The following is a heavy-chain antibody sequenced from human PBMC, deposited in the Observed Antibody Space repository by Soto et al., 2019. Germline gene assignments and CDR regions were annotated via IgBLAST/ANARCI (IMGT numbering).Heavy chain of an antibody. J-gene: IGHJ6*02. Sequence: GESLKISCKGSGYSFTSYWIGWVRQMPGKGLEWMGIIYPGDSDTRYSPSFQGQVTISADKSISTAYLQWSSLKASDTAMYYCASQGRDGYNWAYYYGMDVWGQGTTVTVSS. CDR1: GYSFTSYW. CDR3: ASQGRDGYNWAYYYGMDV. CDR2: IYPGDSDT. V-gene: IGHV5-51*01. D-gene: IGHD5-12*01.